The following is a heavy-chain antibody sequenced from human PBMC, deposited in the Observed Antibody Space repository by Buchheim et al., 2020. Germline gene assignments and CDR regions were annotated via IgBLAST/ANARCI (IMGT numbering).Heavy chain of an antibody. CDR3: ARRCERAIFGVVISWFDP. Sequence: QLQLQESGPGLVKPSETLSLTCTVSGGSISSSSYYWGWIRQPPGKGLEWIGSIYYSGSTYYNPSLKSRVTISVDTSKNQFSLKLSSVTAADTAVYYCARRCERAIFGVVISWFDPWGQGTL. V-gene: IGHV4-39*01. J-gene: IGHJ5*02. CDR1: GGSISSSSYY. D-gene: IGHD3-3*01. CDR2: IYYSGST.